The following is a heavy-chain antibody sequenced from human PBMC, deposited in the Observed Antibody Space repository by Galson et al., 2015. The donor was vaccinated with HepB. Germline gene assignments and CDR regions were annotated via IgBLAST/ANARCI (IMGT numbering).Heavy chain of an antibody. Sequence: LRLSCAASGFTFSSYAMHWVRQAPGKGLEWVAVISYDGSNKYYADSVKGRFTISRDNSKNTLYLQMNSLRAEDTAVYYCARDLLRFLDGAFDIWGQGTMVTVSS. D-gene: IGHD3-3*01. J-gene: IGHJ3*02. CDR1: GFTFSSYA. V-gene: IGHV3-30-3*01. CDR3: ARDLLRFLDGAFDI. CDR2: ISYDGSNK.